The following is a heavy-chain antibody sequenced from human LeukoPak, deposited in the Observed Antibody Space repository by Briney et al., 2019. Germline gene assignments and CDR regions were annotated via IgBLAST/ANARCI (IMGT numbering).Heavy chain of an antibody. Sequence: GGCLRLSCAASGFTFSSYDMHWVRHATGKGLEWVSVIGIVGDTYYSDSVTGRFTISRENAKNCLYLQMNSLRVGDTAVYYCARGPLVGTTNYYFDYWGQGTLVTVSS. CDR3: ARGPLVGTTNYYFDY. CDR2: IGIVGDT. V-gene: IGHV3-13*01. J-gene: IGHJ4*02. CDR1: GFTFSSYD. D-gene: IGHD2/OR15-2a*01.